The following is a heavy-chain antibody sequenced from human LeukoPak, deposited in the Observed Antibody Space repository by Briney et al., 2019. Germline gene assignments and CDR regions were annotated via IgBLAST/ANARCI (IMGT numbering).Heavy chain of an antibody. CDR1: GGSISSSSYY. V-gene: IGHV4-39*01. CDR2: IYYSGST. Sequence: SETLSLNCTVSGGSISSSSYYRGWIRQPPGKRLKCIGSIYYSGSTYYNPSLKSRVTISVDASKNQFSLKRSSVPAADTAVYYCARHRAGATTTLDSWGQGTLVTVSS. CDR3: ARHRAGATTTLDS. D-gene: IGHD1-26*01. J-gene: IGHJ4*02.